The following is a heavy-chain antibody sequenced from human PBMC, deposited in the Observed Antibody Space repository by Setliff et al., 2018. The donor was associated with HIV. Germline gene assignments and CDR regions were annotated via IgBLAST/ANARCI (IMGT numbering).Heavy chain of an antibody. CDR1: RYTFSNYW. CDR2: TYPGDSDT. Sequence: GESLKISCKGSRYTFSNYWIAWVRQMPGKGLEWMGITYPGDSDTRYSPSFQGRVTISAGKSISTAYLQWSSLKASDTAMYYCATSDYGGDSGHFQHWGQGTLVTVS. CDR3: ATSDYGGDSGHFQH. J-gene: IGHJ1*01. V-gene: IGHV5-51*01. D-gene: IGHD2-21*02.